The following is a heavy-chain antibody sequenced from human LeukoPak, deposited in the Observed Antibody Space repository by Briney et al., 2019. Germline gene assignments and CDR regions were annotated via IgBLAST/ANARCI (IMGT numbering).Heavy chain of an antibody. CDR1: GGSISSGAYY. J-gene: IGHJ6*02. Sequence: SQTLSLTCTVSGGSISSGAYYWSWIRQPPGKGLEWIAYMYYSGSTYYNPSLKSRVTMSADTSKNQLSLKLSSVTAADTAVYYCARPYYYDSRIDPWGRGTTVTVSS. V-gene: IGHV4-30-4*01. CDR2: MYYSGST. CDR3: ARPYYYDSRIDP. D-gene: IGHD3-22*01.